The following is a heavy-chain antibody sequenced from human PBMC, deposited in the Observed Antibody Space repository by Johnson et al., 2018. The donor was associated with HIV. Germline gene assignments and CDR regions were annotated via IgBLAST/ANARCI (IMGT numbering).Heavy chain of an antibody. CDR2: ISYDGSNK. V-gene: IGHV3-30-3*01. Sequence: QMQLVESVGGVVQPGRSLRLSCAASGFTFSSYSMHWVRQAPGKGLEWVAVISYDGSNKYYADSVKGRFTISRDNSKNTLYLQMNSLRAEDTAVYYCARDKFTGRQWLSYDDAFDIWGQGTMVTVSS. CDR3: ARDKFTGRQWLSYDDAFDI. J-gene: IGHJ3*02. D-gene: IGHD6-19*01. CDR1: GFTFSSYS.